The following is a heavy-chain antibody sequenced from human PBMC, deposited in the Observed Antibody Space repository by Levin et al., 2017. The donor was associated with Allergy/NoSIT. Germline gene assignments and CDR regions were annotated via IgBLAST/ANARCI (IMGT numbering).Heavy chain of an antibody. Sequence: SETLSLTCTVSGGSISSGSYYWSWIRQPAGKGLEWIGRIYTSGSTNYNPSLKSRVTISVDTSKNQFSLKLSSVTAADTAVYYCARTHYSSSWYSSVPEQYYYMDVWGKGTTVTVSS. J-gene: IGHJ6*03. V-gene: IGHV4-61*02. CDR2: IYTSGST. CDR3: ARTHYSSSWYSSVPEQYYYMDV. CDR1: GGSISSGSYY. D-gene: IGHD6-13*01.